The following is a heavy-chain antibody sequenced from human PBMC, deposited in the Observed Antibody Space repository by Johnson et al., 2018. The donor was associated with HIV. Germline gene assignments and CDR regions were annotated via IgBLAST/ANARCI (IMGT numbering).Heavy chain of an antibody. CDR2: ISFDGSNE. CDR3: ARFGYSGYEGDAFDI. Sequence: QMLLVESGGGVVQPGRSLRLSCAASGFTFSSYAMHWVRQAPGKGLEWLARISFDGSNEHYADSVKGRFTISRDNSKNTLYLQMNSLRAEDTAVYYCARFGYSGYEGDAFDIWGQGTMVTVSS. CDR1: GFTFSSYA. J-gene: IGHJ3*02. V-gene: IGHV3-30*14. D-gene: IGHD5-12*01.